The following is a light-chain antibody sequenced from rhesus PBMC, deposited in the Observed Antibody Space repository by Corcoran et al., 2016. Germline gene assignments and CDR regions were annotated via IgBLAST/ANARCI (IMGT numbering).Light chain of an antibody. J-gene: IGKJ2*01. CDR2: KAS. V-gene: IGKV1-74*01. Sequence: DIQMTQSPSSLSASVGDRVTITCRASEKINTYLHWYQQKPGKSPQLLIYKASTLQSGVPSRFSGSGSGTDYTFTLNSLQSEDVATYYFHHRYGTPYSFGQGTKVDIK. CDR3: HHRYGTPYS. CDR1: EKINTY.